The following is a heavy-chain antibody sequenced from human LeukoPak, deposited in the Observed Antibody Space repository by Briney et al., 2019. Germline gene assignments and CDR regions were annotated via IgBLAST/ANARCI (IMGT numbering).Heavy chain of an antibody. Sequence: KPSETLSLTCGVYGGSFSGYHWTWIRLRPGKGLDRIGDIDHIGSAHYNPSLKSRVTISIDTSNKQFSLNLHSATAADTAVYYCARGKRGSSNIVATIPGSSAFDIWGQGTMVTVSS. D-gene: IGHD5-12*01. V-gene: IGHV4-34*01. CDR2: IDHIGSA. CDR1: GGSFSGYH. CDR3: ARGKRGSSNIVATIPGSSAFDI. J-gene: IGHJ3*02.